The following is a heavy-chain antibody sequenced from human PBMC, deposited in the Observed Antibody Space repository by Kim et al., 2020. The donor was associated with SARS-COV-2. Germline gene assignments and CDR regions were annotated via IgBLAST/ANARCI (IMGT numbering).Heavy chain of an antibody. Sequence: GGSLRLSCEVSGFRFSTCGMHWVRQAPGKGLEWVAGILYDGGNKSNADSVKGRFTISSDNSKNTLFLELNRLRPEATAAYYCVKDYMAYGCRTNDYID. CDR2: ILYDGGNK. V-gene: IGHV3-30*18. D-gene: IGHD2-8*01. CDR3: VKDYMAYGCRTNDYID. J-gene: IGHJ6*03. CDR1: GFRFSTCG.